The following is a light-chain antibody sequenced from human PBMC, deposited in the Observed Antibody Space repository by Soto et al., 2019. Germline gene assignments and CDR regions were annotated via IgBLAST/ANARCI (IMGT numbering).Light chain of an antibody. J-gene: IGLJ2*01. CDR1: SSDVGGYKY. CDR2: DVS. CDR3: SSYTSSSALGV. V-gene: IGLV2-14*01. Sequence: QSALTQPASVSGSPGQSITISCTGTSSDVGGYKYVSWYQQHPGKAPKLMIYDVSNRPSGVSNRFSSSKSGNTASLTISGLQAEDEADYYCSSYTSSSALGVFGGGTKLTVL.